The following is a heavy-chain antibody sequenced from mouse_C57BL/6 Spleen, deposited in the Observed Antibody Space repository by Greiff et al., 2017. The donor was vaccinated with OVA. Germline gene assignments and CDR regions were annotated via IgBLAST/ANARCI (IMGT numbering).Heavy chain of an antibody. J-gene: IGHJ2*01. D-gene: IGHD2-4*01. CDR3: ARRENYYDYFDY. CDR1: GYTFTDYN. V-gene: IGHV1-18*01. Sequence: EVQLHESGLELVKPGASVKIPCKASGYTFTDYNMDWVKQSHGKSLEWIGDINPNNGGTIYNQKFKGKATLTVDKSSSTAYMELRSLTSEDTAVYYCARRENYYDYFDYWGQGTTLTVSS. CDR2: INPNNGGT.